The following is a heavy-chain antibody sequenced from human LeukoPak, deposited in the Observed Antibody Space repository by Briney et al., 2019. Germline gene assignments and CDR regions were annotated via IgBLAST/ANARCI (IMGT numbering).Heavy chain of an antibody. CDR3: GSAGVNAFDI. J-gene: IGHJ3*02. CDR2: FDPEDGET. V-gene: IGHV1-24*01. D-gene: IGHD3-3*01. Sequence: ASVKVSCKASGYSFTGFHIHWVRQAPGQGLEWMGGFDPEDGETIYAQKFQGRVTMTEDTSTDTAYMELSSLRSEDTAVYYCGSAGVNAFDIWGQGTMVTVSS. CDR1: GYSFTGFH.